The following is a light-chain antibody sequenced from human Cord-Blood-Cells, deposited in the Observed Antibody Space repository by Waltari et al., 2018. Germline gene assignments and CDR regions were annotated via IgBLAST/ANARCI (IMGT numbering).Light chain of an antibody. CDR3: QQYYSTPRT. Sequence: DIVTTKTPDSLAVSLGERATINCKSSQSVLYSSNNKNYLAWYQQKPGQPPKLLIYWVSTRGSGFPYRFSGSGSGTDFTLTISSLQAEDVAVYYCQQYYSTPRTFGQGTKVEIK. V-gene: IGKV4-1*01. CDR1: QSVLYSSNNKNY. CDR2: WVS. J-gene: IGKJ1*01.